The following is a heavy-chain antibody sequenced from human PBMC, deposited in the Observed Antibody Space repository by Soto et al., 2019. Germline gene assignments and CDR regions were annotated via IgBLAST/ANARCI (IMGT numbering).Heavy chain of an antibody. D-gene: IGHD3-16*02. CDR2: IYYSGST. Sequence: SETLSLTCTVSGGSISSYYWSWIRQPPGKGLEWIGYIYYSGSTNYNPSLKSRVTISVDTPKNQFSMKLSSVTAADTAVHYRARGGYDYVWGSYRPYYFDYWGQGTLVTVSS. J-gene: IGHJ4*02. CDR3: ARGGYDYVWGSYRPYYFDY. CDR1: GGSISSYY. V-gene: IGHV4-59*01.